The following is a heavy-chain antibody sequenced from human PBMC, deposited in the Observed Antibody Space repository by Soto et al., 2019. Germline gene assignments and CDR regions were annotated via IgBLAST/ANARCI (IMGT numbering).Heavy chain of an antibody. D-gene: IGHD1-26*01. V-gene: IGHV4-61*01. J-gene: IGHJ6*02. Sequence: QVRLQESGPGLVKPSETLSLCCLVSGDSVGNGPYYWSWIRQSAGEGLEWIAYIYYSGSTNVNPSLESRVNISIDMSKNQFFLELRSVTAADAAVYFCARVGSSCHSGGCYYYYGLGVWGQGTTVAISS. CDR3: ARVGSSCHSGGCYYYYGLGV. CDR1: GDSVGNGPYY. CDR2: IYYSGST.